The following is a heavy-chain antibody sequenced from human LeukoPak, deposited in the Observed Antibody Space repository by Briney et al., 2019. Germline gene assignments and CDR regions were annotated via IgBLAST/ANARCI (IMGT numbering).Heavy chain of an antibody. D-gene: IGHD3-16*01. Sequence: ASVKVSCKASGGTFSSYAISWVRQAPGQGLEWMGGIIAISGTANYAQKFQGRVTITTDESTSTAYMELSSLRSEDTAVYYCARDTGEMGPYYYYYMDVWGKGTTVTVSS. CDR1: GGTFSSYA. J-gene: IGHJ6*03. CDR3: ARDTGEMGPYYYYYMDV. V-gene: IGHV1-69*05. CDR2: IIAISGTA.